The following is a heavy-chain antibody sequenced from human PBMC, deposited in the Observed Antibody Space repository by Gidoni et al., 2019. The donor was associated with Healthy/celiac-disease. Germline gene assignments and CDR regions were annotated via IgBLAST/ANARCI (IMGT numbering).Heavy chain of an antibody. Sequence: VKPSETLSLTCTVSGGSISSYYWCWIRQPPGKGLEWIGYIYYSGSTNYNPSLKSRVTISVDTSKNQFSLKLSSVTAADTAVYYCARQWEERWLHSYFDYWGQGTLVTVSS. V-gene: IGHV4-59*08. CDR2: IYYSGST. CDR3: ARQWEERWLHSYFDY. CDR1: GGSISSYY. J-gene: IGHJ4*02. D-gene: IGHD5-12*01.